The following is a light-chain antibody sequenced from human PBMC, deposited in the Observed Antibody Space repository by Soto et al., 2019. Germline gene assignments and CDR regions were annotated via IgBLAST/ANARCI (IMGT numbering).Light chain of an antibody. Sequence: VLPQSPDTLSLSPGDRVTLSCRASQSVRSTFLAWYQQKPGQAPRLLIYGASNRATGIPDRFSGSGSGTDFTLTISSLEPEDFAVYYCQQRSNWPRTFGQGTKVEIK. CDR3: QQRSNWPRT. CDR2: GAS. J-gene: IGKJ1*01. V-gene: IGKV3D-20*02. CDR1: QSVRSTF.